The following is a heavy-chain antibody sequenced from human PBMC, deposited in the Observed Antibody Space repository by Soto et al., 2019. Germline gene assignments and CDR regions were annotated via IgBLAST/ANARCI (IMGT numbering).Heavy chain of an antibody. CDR3: ARSQYSSSSIDY. Sequence: GESLKISCTGSGYSFTSYWIGWVRQMPGKGLEWMGIIHPSDSNTKYSPSFQGQVTISADKSTSTAYLQWRSLKASDTAMYYCARSQYSSSSIDYWGQGXLVTVHS. D-gene: IGHD6-6*01. CDR1: GYSFTSYW. CDR2: IHPSDSNT. J-gene: IGHJ4*02. V-gene: IGHV5-51*01.